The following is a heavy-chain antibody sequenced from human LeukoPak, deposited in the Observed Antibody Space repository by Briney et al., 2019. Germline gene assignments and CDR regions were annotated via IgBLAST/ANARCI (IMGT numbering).Heavy chain of an antibody. J-gene: IGHJ4*02. CDR3: ARCTTGRTFGSLREIKRSREIDY. Sequence: GGSLRLSCAASGFTFSSYGMHWVRQAPGKGLEWVAFISYDGSNKYYADSVKGRFTISRDNSKNTLYLQMNSLRAEDTAVYYCARCTTGRTFGSLREIKRSREIDYWGQGTLVTVSS. CDR1: GFTFSSYG. D-gene: IGHD1-1*01. V-gene: IGHV3-30*03. CDR2: ISYDGSNK.